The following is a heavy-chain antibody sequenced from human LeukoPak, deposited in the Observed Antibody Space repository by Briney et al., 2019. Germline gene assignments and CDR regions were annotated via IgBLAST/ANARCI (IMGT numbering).Heavy chain of an antibody. CDR1: GFTFSSYA. J-gene: IGHJ5*02. Sequence: GRSLRLSCAASGFTFSSYAMHWVRQAPGKGLEWVAVISYDGSNKYYADSVKGRFTISRDNAKNSLYLQMNSLRAEDTAVYYCATRGYCSGGSCYGFDPWGQGTLVTVSS. D-gene: IGHD2-15*01. CDR2: ISYDGSNK. V-gene: IGHV3-30-3*01. CDR3: ATRGYCSGGSCYGFDP.